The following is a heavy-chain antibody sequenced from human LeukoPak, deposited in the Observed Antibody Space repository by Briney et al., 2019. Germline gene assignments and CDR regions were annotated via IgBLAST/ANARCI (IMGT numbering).Heavy chain of an antibody. D-gene: IGHD5-18*01. V-gene: IGHV4-39*01. CDR2: VYYSGST. CDR1: GGSINSNSYY. J-gene: IGHJ5*02. Sequence: KSSETLSLTRTVSGGSINSNSYYWGWIRQPPGKGLEWIGSVYYSGSTYYNPSLESRVTVSVDTSKNQFSLKLTSVTAADTAVYYCARRGYSSGYKWFDPWGQGTRVTVSS. CDR3: ARRGYSSGYKWFDP.